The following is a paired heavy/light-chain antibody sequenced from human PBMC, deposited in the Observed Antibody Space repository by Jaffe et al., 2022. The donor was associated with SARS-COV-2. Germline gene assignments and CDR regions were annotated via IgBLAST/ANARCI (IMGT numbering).Heavy chain of an antibody. D-gene: IGHD4-17*01. J-gene: IGHJ4*02. CDR3: AKDRSGLRISLLSFFDY. Sequence: QVQLVESGGGVVQPGRSLRLSCAASGFTFSNYGMHWVRQAPGKGLEWVAVISYDGSNKYYADSVKGRFTISRDNSKNTLYLQMNSLRAEDTAVYYCAKDRSGLRISLLSFFDYWGQGTLVTVSS. CDR2: ISYDGSNK. CDR1: GFTFSNYG. V-gene: IGHV3-30*18.
Light chain of an antibody. J-gene: IGKJ3*01. CDR2: WAS. CDR1: QSVLYSSNNKNS. CDR3: QQYYSTPLT. Sequence: DIVMTQSPDSLAVSLGERATINCKSSQSVLYSSNNKNSLAWYQQKPGQPPKLLIYWASTRESGVPDRFSGSGSGTDFTLTISSLQAEDVAVYYCQQYYSTPLTFGPGTKVDIK. V-gene: IGKV4-1*01.